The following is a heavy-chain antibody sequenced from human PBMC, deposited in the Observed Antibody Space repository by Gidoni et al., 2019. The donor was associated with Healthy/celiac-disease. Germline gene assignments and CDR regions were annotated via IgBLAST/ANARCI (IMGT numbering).Heavy chain of an antibody. Sequence: QVQLVQSGAEVKQPVASVKVSCQASGYNFNSYDINWVRQATGQGLEWMGWMNPKSGKTGYAQKCQGRVTMTRNTSIRTAYMELSSLRSEDTAVYYCATGSSGYSDALDIWGQGTMVTVSS. CDR2: MNPKSGKT. V-gene: IGHV1-8*01. D-gene: IGHD3-22*01. J-gene: IGHJ3*02. CDR3: ATGSSGYSDALDI. CDR1: GYNFNSYD.